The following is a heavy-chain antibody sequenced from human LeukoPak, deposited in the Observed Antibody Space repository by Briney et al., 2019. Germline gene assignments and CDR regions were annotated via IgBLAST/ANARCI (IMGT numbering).Heavy chain of an antibody. Sequence: SQTLSLTCTVSGGSISNYYWSWIRQPPGKGLEWIGYIYYSGSTNYNPSLKSRVTISVDTSKNQFSLNLSSVTAADTAMYYCARDRSPEGYYDSSHWDYYHGMDVWGQGTTVTVSS. D-gene: IGHD3-22*01. V-gene: IGHV4-59*01. J-gene: IGHJ6*02. CDR3: ARDRSPEGYYDSSHWDYYHGMDV. CDR2: IYYSGST. CDR1: GGSISNYY.